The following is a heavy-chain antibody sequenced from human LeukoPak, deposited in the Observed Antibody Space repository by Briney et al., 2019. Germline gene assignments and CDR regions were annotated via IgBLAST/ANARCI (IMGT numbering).Heavy chain of an antibody. D-gene: IGHD6-13*01. CDR3: ARDTGIAAAGIHFDY. V-gene: IGHV1-2*02. Sequence: ASVKVSCKASGGTFSSYAISWVRQAPGQGLEWMGWINPNSGGTNYAQKFQGRVTMTRDTSISTAYMELSRLRSDDTAVYYCARDTGIAAAGIHFDYWGQGTLVTVSS. J-gene: IGHJ4*02. CDR1: GGTFSSYA. CDR2: INPNSGGT.